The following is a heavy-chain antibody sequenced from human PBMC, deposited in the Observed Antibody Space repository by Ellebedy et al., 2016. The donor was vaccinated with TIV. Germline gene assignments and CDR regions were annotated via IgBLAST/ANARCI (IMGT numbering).Heavy chain of an antibody. CDR3: ARDLIPAAMGMDV. J-gene: IGHJ6*02. CDR2: IYYDGNA. V-gene: IGHV4-31*03. Sequence: SETLSLXCTVSGASITHPNHFWTWIRQHPGTGLEWLGYIYYDGNASYNPSLKDRVSISIDTSKSQFSLRLTSVTAADTAVYYCARDLIPAAMGMDVWGQGTTVAVSS. CDR1: GASITHPNHF. D-gene: IGHD2-2*01.